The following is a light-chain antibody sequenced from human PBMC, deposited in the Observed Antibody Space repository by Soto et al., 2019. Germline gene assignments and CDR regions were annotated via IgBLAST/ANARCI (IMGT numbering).Light chain of an antibody. CDR2: DVS. J-gene: IGLJ1*01. Sequence: QSVLTQPRSVSGSPGQSVTISCTGTSSDVGGYNFVSWCQQHPGKAPKLMIYDVSKRPSGVPDRFSGSKSGNTASLTISGLQAEDEASYYCGSYAGSYTWVFGTGTKLTVL. CDR3: GSYAGSYTWV. V-gene: IGLV2-11*01. CDR1: SSDVGGYNF.